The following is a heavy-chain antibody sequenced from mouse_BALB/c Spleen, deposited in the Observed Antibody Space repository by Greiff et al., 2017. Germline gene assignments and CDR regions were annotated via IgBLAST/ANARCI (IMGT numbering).Heavy chain of an antibody. Sequence: VQLQQSGPELVKPGASVKIPCKASGYTFTDYNMDWVKQSHGKSLEWIGDINPNNGGTIYNQKFKGKATLTVDKSSSTAYMELRSLTSEDTAVYYCARDPDQGYAMDDWGQGTSVTVSS. CDR1: GYTFTDYN. V-gene: IGHV1-18*01. CDR3: ARDPDQGYAMDD. CDR2: INPNNGGT. J-gene: IGHJ4*01. D-gene: IGHD3-2*02.